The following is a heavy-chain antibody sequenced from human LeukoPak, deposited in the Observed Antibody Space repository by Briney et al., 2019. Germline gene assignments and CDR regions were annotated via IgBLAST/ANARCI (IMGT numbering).Heavy chain of an antibody. D-gene: IGHD3-3*01. CDR2: IYYSGST. V-gene: IGHV4-39*01. CDR3: ARLILGGLDAWVGLPASDYGMDV. Sequence: SETLSLTCTVSGGSISSSSYYWGWIRQPPGKGLEWIGSIYYSGSTYYSPSLKSRVTISVDTSKNQFSLKLSSVTAADTAVYYCARLILGGLDAWVGLPASDYGMDVWGQGTTVTVSS. J-gene: IGHJ6*02. CDR1: GGSISSSSYY.